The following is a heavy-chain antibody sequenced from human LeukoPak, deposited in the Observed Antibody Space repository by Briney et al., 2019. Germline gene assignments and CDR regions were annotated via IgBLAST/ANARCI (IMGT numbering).Heavy chain of an antibody. V-gene: IGHV4-61*02. CDR3: ARDRRAQHCRSLWFDP. CDR1: GGSISSGSYY. D-gene: IGHD3-3*02. Sequence: SQTLSLTCTVSGGSISSGSYYWSWIRQPAGKGLEWIGRIYTSGSTNYNPSLKSRVTISVDTSKNQFSLKLSSVTAADTAVYYCARDRRAQHCRSLWFDPWGQGTLVTVSS. CDR2: IYTSGST. J-gene: IGHJ5*02.